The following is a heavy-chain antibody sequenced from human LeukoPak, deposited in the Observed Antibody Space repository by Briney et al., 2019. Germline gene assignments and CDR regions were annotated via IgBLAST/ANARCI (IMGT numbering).Heavy chain of an antibody. CDR2: LYYSGKT. D-gene: IGHD2-8*01. J-gene: IGHJ4*01. CDR3: ARVSDYCTNDVCSFYFDY. V-gene: IGHV4-39*07. Sequence: SDTLSLTCIISDDSISSSTYYWGWIRQPPGKGLEWIGTLYYSGKTYYNPSLKSRVTISIDTSKNQFSLKLTSATAADTAVYYCARVSDYCTNDVCSFYFDYWGQGTLVTVSS. CDR1: DDSISSSTYY.